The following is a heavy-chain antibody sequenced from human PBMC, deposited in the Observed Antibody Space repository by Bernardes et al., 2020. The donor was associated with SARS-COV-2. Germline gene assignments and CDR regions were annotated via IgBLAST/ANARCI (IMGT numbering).Heavy chain of an antibody. CDR2: LDSSGGT. V-gene: IGHV4-4*07. CDR3: LRDLNL. Sequence: SETLSLTCTVSGDSISGNFWGWIRQPAGKGPEWIGRLDSSGGTHYNPSLMSRVTLSADTSKNQFSLRLTSVTAADTAVYYCLRDLNLWGRGTTVTVSS. J-gene: IGHJ1*01. CDR1: GDSISGNF.